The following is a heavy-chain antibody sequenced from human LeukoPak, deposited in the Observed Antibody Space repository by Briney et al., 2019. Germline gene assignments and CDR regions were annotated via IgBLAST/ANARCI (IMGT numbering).Heavy chain of an antibody. Sequence: GEFLKISCKGSGFNFTAYWIAWVRQMPGKGLEWMGISHPINSDTKYSPSFQGQVTISADKSSSTAYLQWNSLKASDTAMYYCARHQYYYDSSGNYGWFDSWGQGTLVTVSS. CDR1: GFNFTAYW. CDR3: ARHQYYYDSSGNYGWFDS. J-gene: IGHJ5*01. D-gene: IGHD3-22*01. CDR2: SHPINSDT. V-gene: IGHV5-51*01.